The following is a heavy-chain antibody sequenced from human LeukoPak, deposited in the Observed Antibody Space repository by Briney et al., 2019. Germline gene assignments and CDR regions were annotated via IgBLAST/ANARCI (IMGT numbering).Heavy chain of an antibody. V-gene: IGHV4-30-2*01. J-gene: IGHJ4*02. CDR1: GGSISSGGYY. CDR2: IYHSGST. D-gene: IGHD4-23*01. CDR3: ARGDYGGNSPYFDY. Sequence: SETLSLTCTVSGGSISSGGYYWSWIRQPPGKGLEWIGYIYHSGSTYYNPSLKSRVTISVDRSKNQFSLKLSSVTAADTAVYYCARGDYGGNSPYFDYWGQGTLVTVSS.